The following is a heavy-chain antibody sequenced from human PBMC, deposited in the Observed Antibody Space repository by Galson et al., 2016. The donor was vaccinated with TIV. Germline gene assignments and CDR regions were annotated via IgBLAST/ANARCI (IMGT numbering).Heavy chain of an antibody. J-gene: IGHJ4*02. CDR2: FDPEVSKT. Sequence: SVKVSCKVSGNSLNELVIHWVRQAPGKGLEWMGGFDPEVSKTVYAQMLQGRVTMAADTSRNTAYMELGSLRFEDTAVYYCATVAWFPGLSLDNWGQGTLVTASS. V-gene: IGHV1-24*01. CDR3: ATVAWFPGLSLDN. CDR1: GNSLNELV. D-gene: IGHD2/OR15-2a*01.